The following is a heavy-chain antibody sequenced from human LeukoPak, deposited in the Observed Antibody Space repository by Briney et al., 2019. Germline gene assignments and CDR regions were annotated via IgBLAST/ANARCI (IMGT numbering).Heavy chain of an antibody. J-gene: IGHJ4*02. CDR1: GFTFSSYT. CDR3: AKGDPPTYYDILTGQDY. V-gene: IGHV3-23*01. D-gene: IGHD3-9*01. Sequence: GGSLRLSCAASGFTFSSYTMSWVRQAPGKGLEWVAGISTGGGSTYYADSVKGRFTISRDNAKNMLYLQLNSLRAEDTAVYYCAKGDPPTYYDILTGQDYWGQGTLVTVSS. CDR2: ISTGGGST.